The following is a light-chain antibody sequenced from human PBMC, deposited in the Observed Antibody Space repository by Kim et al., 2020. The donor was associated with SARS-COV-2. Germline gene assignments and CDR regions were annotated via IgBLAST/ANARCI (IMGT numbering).Light chain of an antibody. Sequence: PGERATLSCRARQRVSSSYLAWYQQKPGQAPRLLMFAAATRATGVPDRFTGSWSGTDFTLTISGLEPDDFAVYYCLQYGTSPSLTFGGGTKV. J-gene: IGKJ4*01. CDR2: AAA. CDR1: QRVSSSY. CDR3: LQYGTSPSLT. V-gene: IGKV3-20*01.